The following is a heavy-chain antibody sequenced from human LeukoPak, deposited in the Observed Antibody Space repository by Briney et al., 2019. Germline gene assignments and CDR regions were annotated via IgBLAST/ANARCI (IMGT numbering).Heavy chain of an antibody. Sequence: SETLTLTCTVSGGSISSYYWSWIRQPPGKGLEWIGYIYYSGSTNYNPSLKSRVTISVDTSKNQFSLKLSSVTAADTAVYYCARGRYSSGYSWFDPWGQGTLVTVSS. CDR1: GGSISSYY. V-gene: IGHV4-59*01. J-gene: IGHJ5*02. CDR2: IYYSGST. D-gene: IGHD3-22*01. CDR3: ARGRYSSGYSWFDP.